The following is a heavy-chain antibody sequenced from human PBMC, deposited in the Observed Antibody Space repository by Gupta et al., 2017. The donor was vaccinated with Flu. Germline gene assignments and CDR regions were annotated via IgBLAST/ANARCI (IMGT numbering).Heavy chain of an antibody. CDR2: FYASGGA. CDR3: SSGYYYDSDGYFRDY. V-gene: IGHV4-4*07. Sequence: EWIGRFYASGGATYNPSLKVRVSMSVDTSKNQFSLKLTAVTAADTAVYYCSSGYYYDSDGYFRDYWGRGTLVTVSS. J-gene: IGHJ4*02. D-gene: IGHD3-22*01.